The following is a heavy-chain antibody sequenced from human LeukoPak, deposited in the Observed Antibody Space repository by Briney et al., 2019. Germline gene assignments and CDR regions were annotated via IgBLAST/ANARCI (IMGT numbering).Heavy chain of an antibody. CDR1: GFSFSVYW. CDR2: IKTDGSIT. D-gene: IGHD3-22*01. V-gene: IGHV3-74*01. CDR3: ASYYYDSSGYYYPLAFDI. Sequence: GGSLRLSCAASGFSFSVYWMHWVRQAPGKGPVWVSRIKTDGSITDYADSVKGRFTISRDNAKNTLYLQMNSLRAEDTAVYYCASYYYDSSGYYYPLAFDIWGQGTMVTVSS. J-gene: IGHJ3*02.